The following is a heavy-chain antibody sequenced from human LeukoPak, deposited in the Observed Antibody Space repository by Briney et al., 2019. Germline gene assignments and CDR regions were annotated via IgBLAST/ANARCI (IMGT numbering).Heavy chain of an antibody. CDR2: IYYGGTT. V-gene: IGHV4-39*01. J-gene: IGHJ5*02. CDR3: ARHSTAFYYGSGKTQNWFDP. Sequence: PSETLSPTCTVSGGSISSTTNYWGWIRQPPGKGLEWIGSIYYGGTTYYNPSLKSRVTVSVDTSKNQFSLRLSSVTAADTAVYYCARHSTAFYYGSGKTQNWFDPWGQGILVTVSS. CDR1: GGSISSTTNY. D-gene: IGHD3-10*01.